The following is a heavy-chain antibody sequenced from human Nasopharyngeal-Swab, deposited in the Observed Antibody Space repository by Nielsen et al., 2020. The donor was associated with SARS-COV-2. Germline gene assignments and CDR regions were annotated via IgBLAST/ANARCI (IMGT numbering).Heavy chain of an antibody. CDR1: GFTFSSYD. J-gene: IGHJ3*02. D-gene: IGHD2-2*02. CDR2: ISASGATT. V-gene: IGHV3-23*01. CDR3: AKGLYDAFDI. Sequence: GGSLRLSCAASGFTFSSYDMSWVRQAPGKGLEWVSSISASGATTYYADFVKGRFTISRDNSKNTLYLQMNSLRAEDTALYYCAKGLYDAFDIWGQGTMVTVSS.